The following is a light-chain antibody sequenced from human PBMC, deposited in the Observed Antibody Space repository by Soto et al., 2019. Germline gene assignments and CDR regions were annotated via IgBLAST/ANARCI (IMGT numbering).Light chain of an antibody. CDR2: GAS. CDR1: QSVSSN. Sequence: EIVLTQSPATLSVSPGERATLSCRASQSVSSNLAWYQQKPGQAPGLLIYGASRRATGIPDRFSGSASGTDFTLTISRLEPEDFAVYFCQQYSDLPMTFGQGTRLEIK. J-gene: IGKJ5*01. V-gene: IGKV3-20*01. CDR3: QQYSDLPMT.